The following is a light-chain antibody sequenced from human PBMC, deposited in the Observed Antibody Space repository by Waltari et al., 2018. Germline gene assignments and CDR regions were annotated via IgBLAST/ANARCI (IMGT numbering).Light chain of an antibody. CDR1: QSISSW. J-gene: IGKJ4*01. Sequence: DILMTQSPSTLSASVGDRVTITCRASQSISSWLAWYQQKPGKAPKLLIYKASSLETGVPSRFSGSGSGTDFTLTISSLEPEDFAVYYCQQRTNWLTFGGGTKVEIK. CDR2: KAS. V-gene: IGKV1-5*03. CDR3: QQRTNWLT.